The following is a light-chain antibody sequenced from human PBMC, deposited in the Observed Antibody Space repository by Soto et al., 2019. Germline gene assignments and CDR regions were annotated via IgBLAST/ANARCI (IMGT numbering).Light chain of an antibody. CDR2: DVS. CDR3: CSYAGSYTWV. J-gene: IGLJ3*02. Sequence: QSALTQPRSVSGSPGQSVTISCTGTSSDFGGYNYVSWYQQHPGKAPKPMIYDVSKRPSGVPDRFSGSKSGNTASLTISGLQAEDEADYYCCSYAGSYTWVFGGGTKVTVL. CDR1: SSDFGGYNY. V-gene: IGLV2-11*01.